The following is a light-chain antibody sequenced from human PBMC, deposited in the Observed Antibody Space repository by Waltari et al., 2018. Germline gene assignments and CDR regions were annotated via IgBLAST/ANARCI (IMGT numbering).Light chain of an antibody. Sequence: EIVMTQSPVTLSVSPGEGATLSCRASQSVDNDLACYQQKPGQAPSLVIYGASTRATGVPGRFSGGGSGTEFMLTISSLQSEDFAVYYCQQYNTWPLSVGPGTTVDIK. J-gene: IGKJ3*01. V-gene: IGKV3-15*01. CDR2: GAS. CDR1: QSVDND. CDR3: QQYNTWPLS.